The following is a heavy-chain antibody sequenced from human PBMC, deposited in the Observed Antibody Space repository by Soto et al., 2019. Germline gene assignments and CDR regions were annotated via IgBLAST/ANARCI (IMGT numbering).Heavy chain of an antibody. J-gene: IGHJ4*02. CDR1: GFTFVSYA. CDR2: ISGSGGST. V-gene: IGHV3-23*01. D-gene: IGHD6-19*01. Sequence: PRGSLRLSCAASGFTFVSYAISCVRHSPLKGLEWVSAISGSGGSTYYADSVKGRFTISRDNSKNTLYLQMNSLRAEDTAVYYCAKEGPPGSSGWYYFDYWGQGTLVTVSS. CDR3: AKEGPPGSSGWYYFDY.